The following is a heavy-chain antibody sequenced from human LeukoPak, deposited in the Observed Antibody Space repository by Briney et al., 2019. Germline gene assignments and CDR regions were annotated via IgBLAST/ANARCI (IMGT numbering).Heavy chain of an antibody. V-gene: IGHV1-18*01. CDR2: ISAYNGNT. CDR3: ARRFRLQTPRDYYYYMDV. J-gene: IGHJ6*03. Sequence: ASVKVSCKASGYTFTSYGISWVRQAPGQGLEWMGWISAYNGNTNYAQKLQGRVTMTTDTSTSTAYMELRSLRSDDTAVYYCARRFRLQTPRDYYYYMDVWDKGTTVTVSS. CDR1: GYTFTSYG. D-gene: IGHD4-11*01.